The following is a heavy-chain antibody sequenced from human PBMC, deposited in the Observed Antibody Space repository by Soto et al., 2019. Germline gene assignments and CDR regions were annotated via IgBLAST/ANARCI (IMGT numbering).Heavy chain of an antibody. CDR1: GGSFSGYY. V-gene: IGHV4-34*01. Sequence: PSETLSLTCAVYGGSFSGYYWSWIRQPPGKGLEWIGEINHSGSTNYNPSLKSRVTISVDTSKNQFSLKLSSVTAADTAVYYCARGPRRITMVRGVIAQDYYYYYGMDVWGQGTTVTVSS. CDR2: INHSGST. CDR3: ARGPRRITMVRGVIAQDYYYYYGMDV. D-gene: IGHD3-10*01. J-gene: IGHJ6*02.